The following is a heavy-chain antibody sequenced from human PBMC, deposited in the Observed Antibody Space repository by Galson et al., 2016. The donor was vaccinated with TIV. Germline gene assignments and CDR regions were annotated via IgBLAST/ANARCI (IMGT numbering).Heavy chain of an antibody. CDR2: ISVYNGNT. Sequence: SVKVSCKASGYIFNNFGVSWVRQAPGQGLEWMAWISVYNGNTNYAQSLQGRVTLTTDTSTSTAYMELSSLRSEDTAVYYCARGRGYYFGSGSSYFDYWGQGSLVTVSS. V-gene: IGHV1-18*01. D-gene: IGHD3-10*01. J-gene: IGHJ4*02. CDR3: ARGRGYYFGSGSSYFDY. CDR1: GYIFNNFG.